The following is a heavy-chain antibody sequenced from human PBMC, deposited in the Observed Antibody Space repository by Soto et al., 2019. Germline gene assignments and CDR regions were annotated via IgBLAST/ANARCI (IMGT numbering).Heavy chain of an antibody. J-gene: IGHJ3*01. D-gene: IGHD2-2*01. CDR2: IYWDDDT. CDR1: GFSFSADGVG. CDR3: AHAYGGTSWPNDAFDV. V-gene: IGHV2-5*02. Sequence: QITLKESGPTLVKPTQTLTLTCIFSGFSFSADGVGVGWIRQPPGKALEWLALIYWDDDTRYRPSLKSRLTITKDTSKNQVVLTMTNMDPVDTGTYYCAHAYGGTSWPNDAFDVWGQWTVVTVSS.